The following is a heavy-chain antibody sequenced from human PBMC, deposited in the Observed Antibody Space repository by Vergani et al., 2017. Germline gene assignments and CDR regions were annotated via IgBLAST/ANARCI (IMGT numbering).Heavy chain of an antibody. D-gene: IGHD2-15*01. J-gene: IGHJ2*01. CDR3: ARHQAGYCSGGSCYSGYFDL. CDR2: IDYSGST. CDR1: NDSVSNTFYY. V-gene: IGHV4-39*01. Sequence: QLQESGPGLVKPSETLSLTCTVSNDSVSNTFYYWGWIRQTPGKRLEWMGSIDYSGSTYYNPSLESLVTMSVDTSKSQFSLKLSSVTAADTAVYYCARHQAGYCSGGSCYSGYFDLWGRGTLVTVSS.